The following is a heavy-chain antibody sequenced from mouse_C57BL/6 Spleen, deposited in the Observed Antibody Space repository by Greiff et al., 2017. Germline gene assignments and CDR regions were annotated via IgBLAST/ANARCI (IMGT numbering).Heavy chain of an antibody. V-gene: IGHV1-64*01. CDR3: ARSDEYDEEGY. Sequence: QVQLQQPGAELVKPGASVKLSCKASGYTFTSYWMHWVKQRPGQGLEWIGMIHPNSGSTNYNEKFKSKATLTVDKSSSTAYMQLSSLTSEDSAVYYCARSDEYDEEGYWGQGTTLTVSS. CDR1: GYTFTSYW. CDR2: IHPNSGST. J-gene: IGHJ2*01. D-gene: IGHD2-4*01.